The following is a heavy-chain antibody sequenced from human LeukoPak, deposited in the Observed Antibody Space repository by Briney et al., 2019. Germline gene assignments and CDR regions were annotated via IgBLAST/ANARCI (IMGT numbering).Heavy chain of an antibody. D-gene: IGHD1-1*01. CDR1: GGSFSGYY. CDR3: ATTNWNDNLDAFDI. Sequence: SETLSLTCAVYGGSFSGYYWSWIRQPPGKGLEWIGEINHSGSTNYNPSLKSRVTISVDTSKNQFSLKLSSVTAADTAVYYCATTNWNDNLDAFDIWGQGTMVTVSS. V-gene: IGHV4-34*01. J-gene: IGHJ3*02. CDR2: INHSGST.